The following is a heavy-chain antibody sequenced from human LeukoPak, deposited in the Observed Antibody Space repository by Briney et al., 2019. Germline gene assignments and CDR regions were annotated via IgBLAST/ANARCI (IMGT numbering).Heavy chain of an antibody. D-gene: IGHD3-16*01. J-gene: IGHJ1*01. V-gene: IGHV3-30-3*01. CDR1: GFTFSSYA. Sequence: PGRSLRLSCAASGFTFSSYAIHWVRQAPGKGLEWVAVISYDGSNKYYADSVKGRFTISRDNSKNTLYLQMSSLRAEDTAVYYCARVASITLGGVMVIDEYFQHWGQGTLVTVSS. CDR2: ISYDGSNK. CDR3: ARVASITLGGVMVIDEYFQH.